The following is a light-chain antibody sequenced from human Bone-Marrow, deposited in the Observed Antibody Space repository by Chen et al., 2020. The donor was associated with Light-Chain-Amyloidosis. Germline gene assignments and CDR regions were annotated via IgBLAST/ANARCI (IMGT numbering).Light chain of an antibody. J-gene: IGLJ2*01. Sequence: SYELTQPPSVSVSPGQTARITCSGDDLPTKYAYWYQQKPGQAPVLVIHRDTERPSVISERFSGSSSGTTATLTLSGVQAEDEADYPCQSADSSGTYEVIFGGGTKLTVL. CDR2: RDT. V-gene: IGLV3-25*03. CDR1: DLPTKY. CDR3: QSADSSGTYEVI.